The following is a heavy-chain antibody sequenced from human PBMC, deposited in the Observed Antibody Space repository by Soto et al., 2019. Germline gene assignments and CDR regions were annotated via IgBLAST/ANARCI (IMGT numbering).Heavy chain of an antibody. CDR1: GYTFTSYG. V-gene: IGHV1-18*01. D-gene: IGHD3-22*01. CDR3: ASHYDSSGLRGKYGMDV. J-gene: IGHJ6*02. CDR2: ISAYNGNT. Sequence: QVQLVQSGAEVKKPGASVKVSCKASGYTFTSYGISWVRQAPGQGLEWMGWISAYNGNTNYAQKLQGRVTMTTDTTTSTAYMELRSLRSDDPAVYYCASHYDSSGLRGKYGMDVWGQGTTVTVSS.